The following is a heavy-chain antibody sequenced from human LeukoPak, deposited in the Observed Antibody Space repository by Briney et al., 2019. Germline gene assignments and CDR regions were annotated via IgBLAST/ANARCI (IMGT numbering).Heavy chain of an antibody. CDR1: GFTFSSYA. J-gene: IGHJ4*02. CDR3: AKVDKVVVAATSF. D-gene: IGHD2-15*01. CDR2: ISGSGGST. Sequence: GGSLRLSCAASGFTFSSYAMSWVRQAPGKGLEWVSAISGSGGSTYYADSVKGRFTISRDNSKSTLYLQMNSLRAEDTAVYYCAKVDKVVVAATSFWGQGTLVTVSS. V-gene: IGHV3-23*01.